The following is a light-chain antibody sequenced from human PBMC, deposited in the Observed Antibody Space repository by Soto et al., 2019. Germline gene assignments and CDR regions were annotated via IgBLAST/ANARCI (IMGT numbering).Light chain of an antibody. V-gene: IGKV1-9*01. Sequence: DIQLTQSPSFLSASVGDRVTITCRASQGISTYLAWYQQKPGKAPKLLIYAASTLQSGVPSRFSGSGSGTEFTLTISSLQPEEFATYYCQQLNSSPLTFGGGTKVESK. CDR1: QGISTY. CDR2: AAS. CDR3: QQLNSSPLT. J-gene: IGKJ4*01.